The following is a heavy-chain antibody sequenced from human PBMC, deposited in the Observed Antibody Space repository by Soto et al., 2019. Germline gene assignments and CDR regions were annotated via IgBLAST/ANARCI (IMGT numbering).Heavy chain of an antibody. CDR1: GGSISSGGYY. CDR2: IYYSGIT. Sequence: SETLSLTCTVSGGSISSGGYYWSWVRQPPGKGLEWIGYIYYSGITYYNSSLKSRVTISLDTSKNQFSLKLSSVTAADTAVYYCASYCTSASCSPFDYWGQGTLVTVSS. V-gene: IGHV4-31*03. J-gene: IGHJ4*02. D-gene: IGHD2-2*01. CDR3: ASYCTSASCSPFDY.